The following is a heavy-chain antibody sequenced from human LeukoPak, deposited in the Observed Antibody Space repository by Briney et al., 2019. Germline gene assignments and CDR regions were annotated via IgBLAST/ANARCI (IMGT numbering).Heavy chain of an antibody. Sequence: GASVKVSCKASGYTFTSYGISWVRQAPGQGLEWMGWISAYNGNTNYAQKLQGRVTMTTDTSTSTAYMELRSLRSDDTAVYYCAREVWDSSWPYIDYWGQGTLVTVSS. CDR1: GYTFTSYG. CDR3: AREVWDSSWPYIDY. V-gene: IGHV1-18*01. J-gene: IGHJ4*02. CDR2: ISAYNGNT. D-gene: IGHD6-13*01.